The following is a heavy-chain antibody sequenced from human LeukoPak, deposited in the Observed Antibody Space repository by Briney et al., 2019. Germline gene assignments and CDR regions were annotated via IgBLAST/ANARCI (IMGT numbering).Heavy chain of an antibody. J-gene: IGHJ6*03. CDR3: ARESVSDYYYYMDV. CDR2: INTNTGNP. Sequence: ASVKVSCKASGYTFTYYGLNWVRQAPGQGLEWMGWINTNTGNPTYAQGFTGRFVFSLDTSVTTAYLQISSLKAEDTAVYYCARESVSDYYYYMDVWGKGTTVTVSS. D-gene: IGHD6-19*01. CDR1: GYTFTYYG. V-gene: IGHV7-4-1*02.